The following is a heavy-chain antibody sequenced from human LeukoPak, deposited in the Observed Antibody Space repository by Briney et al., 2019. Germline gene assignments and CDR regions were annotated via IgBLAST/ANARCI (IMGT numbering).Heavy chain of an antibody. Sequence: PGGSLRLSCAASGFTFSRHAMSWVRQAPGKGLEWVSGIRDSGSSAFYADSVKGRFTISRDNSKNTLYLQMTSLRGEDTAIYYCAKVSGSYYVDYFDYWGQGTVVSVSS. V-gene: IGHV3-23*01. J-gene: IGHJ4*02. CDR1: GFTFSRHA. CDR2: IRDSGSSA. D-gene: IGHD1-26*01. CDR3: AKVSGSYYVDYFDY.